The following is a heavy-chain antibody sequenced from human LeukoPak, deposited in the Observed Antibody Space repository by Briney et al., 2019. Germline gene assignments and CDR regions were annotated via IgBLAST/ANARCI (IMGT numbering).Heavy chain of an antibody. D-gene: IGHD3-10*01. CDR3: ARKFYYGSGNYYSLLDK. CDR1: GFTLTSYT. V-gene: IGHV3-23*01. J-gene: IGHJ4*02. CDR2: ISASGNFT. Sequence: PGGSLRLSCAASGFTLTSYTMGWVRQAPGKGLEWVSSISASGNFTNYADSVKGRFTTSRDTSKNTLFLQMNSLSAEDTAVYYCARKFYYGSGNYYSLLDKWGQGTLVTVSS.